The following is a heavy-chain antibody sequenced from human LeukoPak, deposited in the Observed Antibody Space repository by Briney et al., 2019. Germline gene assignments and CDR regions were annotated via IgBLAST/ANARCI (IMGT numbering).Heavy chain of an antibody. CDR2: ISAYNGNT. CDR1: GYTFTSYG. Sequence: ASVKVSCKASGYTFTSYGMNWVRQAPGQGLEWMGWISAYNGNTNYAQKLQGRVTMTTDTSTSTAYMELRSLRSDDTAVYYCARDAPNNWFDPWGQGTLVTVSS. CDR3: ARDAPNNWFDP. V-gene: IGHV1-18*01. J-gene: IGHJ5*02.